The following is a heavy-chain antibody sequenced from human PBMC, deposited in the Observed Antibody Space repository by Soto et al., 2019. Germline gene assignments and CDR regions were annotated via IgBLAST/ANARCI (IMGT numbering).Heavy chain of an antibody. CDR2: IIPISGTA. CDR3: ARSQGSSTSLEIYYYYYYGMDV. V-gene: IGHV1-69*01. J-gene: IGHJ6*02. Sequence: QVQLVQSGAEVKKPGSSVKVSCKASGGTFSSYAISWVRQAPGQGLAWMGGIIPISGTANYAQKFQGRVTITADESTSTVSMELSSLRSEDTAVYFCARSQGSSTSLEIYYYYYYGMDVWGQWTTVTVSS. D-gene: IGHD2-2*01. CDR1: GGTFSSYA.